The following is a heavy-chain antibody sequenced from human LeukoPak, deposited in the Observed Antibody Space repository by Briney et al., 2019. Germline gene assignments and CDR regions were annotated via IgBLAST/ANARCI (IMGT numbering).Heavy chain of an antibody. Sequence: ASVKVSCEASGYTFTSYDINWVRQATGQGLEWMGWMNPNSGNTGYAQKFQGRVTITRNTSISTAYMELSSLRSEDTAVYYCARGSVLQWLVPYYYYYMDVWGKGTTVTVSS. V-gene: IGHV1-8*03. CDR3: ARGSVLQWLVPYYYYYMDV. J-gene: IGHJ6*03. CDR2: MNPNSGNT. D-gene: IGHD6-19*01. CDR1: GYTFTSYD.